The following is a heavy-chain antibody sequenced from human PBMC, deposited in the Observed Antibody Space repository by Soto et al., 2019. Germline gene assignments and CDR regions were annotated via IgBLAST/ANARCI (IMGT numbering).Heavy chain of an antibody. CDR3: ARDGPSGDYSYYYCYGMDV. D-gene: IGHD4-17*01. Sequence: QVQLVESGGGVVQPGRSLRLSCAASGFTFSSYAMHWVRQAPGKGLEWVAVISYDGSNKYYADSVKGRFTISRDNSKNTMYLQMNSLRAEDTAVYYCARDGPSGDYSYYYCYGMDVWGQGTTVTVSS. J-gene: IGHJ6*02. CDR1: GFTFSSYA. V-gene: IGHV3-30-3*01. CDR2: ISYDGSNK.